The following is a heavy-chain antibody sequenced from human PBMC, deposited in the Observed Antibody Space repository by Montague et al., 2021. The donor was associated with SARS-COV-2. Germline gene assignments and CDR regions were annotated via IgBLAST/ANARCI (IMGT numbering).Heavy chain of an antibody. CDR3: ARDYYDSSGYPGFAFDI. CDR1: GGSINSGGYY. V-gene: IGHV4-31*03. J-gene: IGHJ3*02. Sequence: TLSLTCTVSGGSINSGGYYWSWIRQHPGKGLEWIGYIFHSGRTYYNPSLKSRVSISLDTSKNQFSLKLSSVTAADTAFYYCARDYYDSSGYPGFAFDIWGHGTMITVS. D-gene: IGHD3-22*01. CDR2: IFHSGRT.